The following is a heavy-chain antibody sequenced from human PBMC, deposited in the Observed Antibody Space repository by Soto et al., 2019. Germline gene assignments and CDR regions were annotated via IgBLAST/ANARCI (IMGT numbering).Heavy chain of an antibody. CDR1: GYSFAGYW. D-gene: IGHD3-22*01. J-gene: IGHJ4*02. Sequence: PGESLKISCKGSGYSFAGYWITWVRQKPGKGLEWMGRIDPSDSQTYYSPSFRGHVTISVTKSITTVFLQWSSLRASDTAMYYCARQIYDSDKGPTFQYYFDSWGQGTTVTVSS. CDR2: IDPSDSQT. V-gene: IGHV5-10-1*01. CDR3: ARQIYDSDKGPTFQYYFDS.